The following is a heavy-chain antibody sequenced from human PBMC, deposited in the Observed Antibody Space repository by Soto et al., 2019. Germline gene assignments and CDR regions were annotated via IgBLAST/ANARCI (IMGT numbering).Heavy chain of an antibody. J-gene: IGHJ4*02. CDR2: IYWDDDK. CDR3: AHIVVACLGYYFDY. V-gene: IGHV2-5*02. CDR1: GFSLSSTRMA. D-gene: IGHD5-12*01. Sequence: QITLKESGPTLVKPTQTLTLTCTFSGFSLSSTRMAVGWIRQPPGKALEWLALIYWDDDKRYSPFLKSRLTITKDPSKNQVVLTMSNMDPVDTARYYCAHIVVACLGYYFDYWGQGTLVTVSS.